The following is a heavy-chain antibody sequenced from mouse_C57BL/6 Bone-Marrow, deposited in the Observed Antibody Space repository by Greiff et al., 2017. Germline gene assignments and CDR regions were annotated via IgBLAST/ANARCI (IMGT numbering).Heavy chain of an antibody. Sequence: PGQGLEWIGMIHPNSGSTNYNEKFKSKATLTVDKSSSTAYMQLSSLTSEDSAVYYCAVSSPYYYGTHWYFDVWGTGTTVTVSS. CDR3: AVSSPYYYGTHWYFDV. J-gene: IGHJ1*03. V-gene: IGHV1-64*01. CDR2: IHPNSGST. D-gene: IGHD1-1*01.